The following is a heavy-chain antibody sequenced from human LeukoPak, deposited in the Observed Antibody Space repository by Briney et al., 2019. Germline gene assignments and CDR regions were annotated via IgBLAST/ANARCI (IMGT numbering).Heavy chain of an antibody. D-gene: IGHD2-2*01. CDR1: GGTFSSYA. Sequence: SVKVSCKASGGTFSSYAISWVRQAPGQGLEWMGGIIPIFGTANYAQKFQGRVTITADKSTSTAYMELSSLRSEDTAVYYCAREGGTNCSSTSCYALNWFDPWGRGTLVTVSS. CDR2: IIPIFGTA. CDR3: AREGGTNCSSTSCYALNWFDP. V-gene: IGHV1-69*06. J-gene: IGHJ5*02.